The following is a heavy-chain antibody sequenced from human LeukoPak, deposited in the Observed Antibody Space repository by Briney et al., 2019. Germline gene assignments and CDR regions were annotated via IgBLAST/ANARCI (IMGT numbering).Heavy chain of an antibody. J-gene: IGHJ3*02. CDR2: ILYDGSDK. V-gene: IGHV3-30*02. Sequence: GGSLRLPCAASGFTFSSYGMHWVRQPPGKGLEWVALILYDGSDKFYADSVKGRFSISRDNSRNTVYLEVNSLRVEDTAVYYCAKDSSQWAFDIWGQGTMVTVSS. D-gene: IGHD2-8*01. CDR3: AKDSSQWAFDI. CDR1: GFTFSSYG.